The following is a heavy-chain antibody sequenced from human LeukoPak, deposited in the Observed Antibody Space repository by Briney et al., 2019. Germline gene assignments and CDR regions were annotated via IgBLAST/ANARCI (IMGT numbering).Heavy chain of an antibody. Sequence: SETLSLTCTVSGGAISNYYWSWIRQPPGKGLGWIGYIYYSGRTRYNPSLKSPVTISVDTSKNQFSLKLSSVTAADTAVYYCATTTIRLGYWGQGTLVTVSS. J-gene: IGHJ4*02. CDR3: ATTTIRLGY. CDR2: IYYSGRT. D-gene: IGHD1-26*01. CDR1: GGAISNYY. V-gene: IGHV4-59*12.